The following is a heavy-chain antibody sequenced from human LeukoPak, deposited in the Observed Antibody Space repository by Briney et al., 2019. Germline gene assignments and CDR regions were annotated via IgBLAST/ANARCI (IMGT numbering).Heavy chain of an antibody. V-gene: IGHV4-4*02. CDR1: GGSISSNNW. CDR3: ASRIIMTVGNSAFDI. CDR2: IYHSGST. J-gene: IGHJ3*02. D-gene: IGHD3-22*01. Sequence: PSETLSLTCAVSGGSISSNNWWSWVRQPPEKGLEWIGEIYHSGSTNYNPSLKSRVTISVDKSKNQFSLKLSSVTAADAAVYYCASRIIMTVGNSAFDIWGQGTMVTVSS.